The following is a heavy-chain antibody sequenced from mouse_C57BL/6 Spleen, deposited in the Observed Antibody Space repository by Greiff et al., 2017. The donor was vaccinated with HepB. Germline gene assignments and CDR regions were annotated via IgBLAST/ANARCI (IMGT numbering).Heavy chain of an antibody. CDR2: ISDGGSYT. D-gene: IGHD1-1*01. CDR3: ACAAPIYYGSSEYFDV. Sequence: EVKLVESGGGLVKPGGSLKLSCAASGFTFSSYAMSWVRQTPEKRLEWVATISDGGSYTYYPDNVKGRCTISRDNAKNTLYLQMSHLKSEATAMYYCACAAPIYYGSSEYFDVWGTGTTVTVSS. J-gene: IGHJ1*03. CDR1: GFTFSSYA. V-gene: IGHV5-4*03.